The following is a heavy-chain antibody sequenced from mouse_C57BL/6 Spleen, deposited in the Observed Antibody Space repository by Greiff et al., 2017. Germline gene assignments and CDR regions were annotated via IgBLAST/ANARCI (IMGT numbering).Heavy chain of an antibody. CDR2: IYPGEGDT. J-gene: IGHJ4*01. CDR3: ARTYYSNYDYAMDY. V-gene: IGHV1-82*01. Sequence: VQLQQSGPELVKPGASVKISCKASGYAFSSSWMNWVKQRPGKGLEWIGRIYPGEGDTNYNGKFKGKATLTADKSSSTAYMQLSSLTSEHSAVYFIARTYYSNYDYAMDYWGQGTSVTVSS. D-gene: IGHD2-5*01. CDR1: GYAFSSSW.